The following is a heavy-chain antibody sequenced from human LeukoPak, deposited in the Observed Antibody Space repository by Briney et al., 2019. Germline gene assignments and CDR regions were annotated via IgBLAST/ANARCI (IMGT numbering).Heavy chain of an antibody. CDR2: IKQDGSEK. Sequence: PGGSLRLSCAASGFTFSSYWMSWVRQAPGKGLEWVANIKQDGSEKYYVDSVKGRFTISRDNAKNSLYLQMNSLRAEDTALYYCARGGPYDSGYYYYYMDVWGKGTTVTVSS. D-gene: IGHD3-3*01. CDR1: GFTFSSYW. V-gene: IGHV3-7*03. CDR3: ARGGPYDSGYYYYYMDV. J-gene: IGHJ6*03.